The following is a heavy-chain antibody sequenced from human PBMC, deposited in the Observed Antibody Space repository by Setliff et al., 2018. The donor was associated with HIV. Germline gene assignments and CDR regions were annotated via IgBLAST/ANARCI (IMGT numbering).Heavy chain of an antibody. Sequence: ASVKVSCKASGYTFTSYDINWVRQATGQGLEWMGWMNPNSGNTGYAQKFQGRVTMTRNTSTNTAYMELKSLRSDDTAVYYCAKMGSPVGPDAFDIWGQGTMVTVSS. V-gene: IGHV1-8*01. D-gene: IGHD2-8*01. CDR1: GYTFTSYD. J-gene: IGHJ3*02. CDR3: AKMGSPVGPDAFDI. CDR2: MNPNSGNT.